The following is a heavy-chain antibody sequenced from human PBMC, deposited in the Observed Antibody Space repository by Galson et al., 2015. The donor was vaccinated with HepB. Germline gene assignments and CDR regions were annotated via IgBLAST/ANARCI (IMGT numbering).Heavy chain of an antibody. CDR2: IDNSGTSI. CDR1: GFTFSDYY. D-gene: IGHD3-22*01. V-gene: IGHV3-11*01. J-gene: IGHJ4*02. Sequence: SLRLSCAASGFTFSDYYMSWIRQAPGKGLEWVSYIDNSGTSIYYADSVEGRFTISRDNAKNSLFLQMNTLRAGDTAVYYCAREPVKAYYDSSGYVELDCWGQGTLVTVSS. CDR3: AREPVKAYYDSSGYVELDC.